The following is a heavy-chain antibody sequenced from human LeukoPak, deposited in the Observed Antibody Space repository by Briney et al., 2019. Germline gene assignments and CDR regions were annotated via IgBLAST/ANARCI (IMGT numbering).Heavy chain of an antibody. CDR3: VKGGSSSWSAPLDH. D-gene: IGHD6-13*01. V-gene: IGHV3-43D*03. Sequence: GGSLRLSCAATGFLFHDFAIHWVRQAPGKGLEWVSLISWNGAISHYADSVKGRFTISRDNSKNSLYLQMNNLRAEDTAFYYCVKGGSSSWSAPLDHWGQGTLVTVSS. J-gene: IGHJ4*02. CDR2: ISWNGAIS. CDR1: GFLFHDFA.